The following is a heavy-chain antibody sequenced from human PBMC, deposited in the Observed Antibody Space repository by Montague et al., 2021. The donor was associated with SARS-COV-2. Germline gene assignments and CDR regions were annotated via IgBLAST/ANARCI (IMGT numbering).Heavy chain of an antibody. CDR2: RDDRGGA. Sequence: SETLSLTCAVYGGPLSGVYWSWIRQAPGKGQEWIAERDDRGGATYNQWFKSRISVSVETSSHEFSLKMMSVTATDTATYYCARELVGVRAFDTWGQGTLVIVSS. V-gene: IGHV4-34*01. CDR1: GGPLSGVY. D-gene: IGHD1-26*01. J-gene: IGHJ4*02. CDR3: ARELVGVRAFDT.